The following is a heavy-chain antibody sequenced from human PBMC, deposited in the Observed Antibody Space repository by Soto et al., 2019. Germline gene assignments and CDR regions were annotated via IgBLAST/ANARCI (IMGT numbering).Heavy chain of an antibody. J-gene: IGHJ4*02. V-gene: IGHV3-23*01. CDR1: GFTFSGYA. CDR3: ARDQAGGWISHGYDH. Sequence: EVHLLQSGGDLVQPGGSLRLSCAASGFTFSGYAMSWVRQAPGKGLEWVSGISNSGGSTFYSDSVKGRFTISRDNSENTLYLQMNSLKDEDTAVYFCARDQAGGWISHGYDHWVQGSRVDVSA. D-gene: IGHD5-12*01. CDR2: ISNSGGST.